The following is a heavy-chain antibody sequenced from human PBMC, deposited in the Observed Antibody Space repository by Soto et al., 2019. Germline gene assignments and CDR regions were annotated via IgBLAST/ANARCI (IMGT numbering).Heavy chain of an antibody. D-gene: IGHD3-10*01. V-gene: IGHV4-30-4*01. CDR3: ARVRLQWFGEPLYYYYGMDV. Sequence: PXETLSLTCTVSGGSINSVDFYWSWIRQPPGKGLEWVGHIHYSRGTDYNPSLKSRLTISLDTSKNLFSLKLNSVTVADTAVYYCARVRLQWFGEPLYYYYGMDVWGQGTTVTVSS. CDR1: GGSINSVDFY. J-gene: IGHJ6*02. CDR2: IHYSRGT.